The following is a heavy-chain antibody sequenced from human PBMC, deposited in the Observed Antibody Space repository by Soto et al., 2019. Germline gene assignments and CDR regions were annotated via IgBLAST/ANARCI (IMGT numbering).Heavy chain of an antibody. CDR2: ISSSSSTI. J-gene: IGHJ4*02. Sequence: EVQLVESGGGLVQPGGSLRLSCAASGFTFSSYSMNWVRQAPGKGLEWVSYISSSSSTIYYADSVKGRFTISRDNAKNSLYLQMNSLRDEDTAVYYCARVPGSEWELAVPFDYWGQGTLVTVSS. V-gene: IGHV3-48*02. CDR1: GFTFSSYS. CDR3: ARVPGSEWELAVPFDY. D-gene: IGHD1-26*01.